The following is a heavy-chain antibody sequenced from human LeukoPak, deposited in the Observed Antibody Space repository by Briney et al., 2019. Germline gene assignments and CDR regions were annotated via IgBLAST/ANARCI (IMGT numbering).Heavy chain of an antibody. J-gene: IGHJ4*01. D-gene: IGHD1-14*01. CDR2: IWYDGSKT. V-gene: IGHV3-33*01. CDR3: ARYNTGRSGY. CDR1: GFTFSSYG. Sequence: GGSLRLSCAASGFTFSSYGMHWVRQAPGKGLEWVAVIWYDGSKTYYADSVKGRFTISRDNSKNTLYLQMSSLRADDTAVYYCARYNTGRSGYWGQGTLVTVSS.